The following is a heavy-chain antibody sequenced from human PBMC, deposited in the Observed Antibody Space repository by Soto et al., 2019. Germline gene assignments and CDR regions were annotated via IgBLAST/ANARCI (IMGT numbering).Heavy chain of an antibody. D-gene: IGHD3-16*02. Sequence: GASVKVSCKASGYTFTSYAMHWVRQAPGQRLEWMGWINAGNGNTKYSQKFQGRVTITRDTSASTAYMELSSLRSEDTAVYYCARDRADYVWGSYRYAYYYYGMDVWGQGTKVTVSS. J-gene: IGHJ6*02. CDR3: ARDRADYVWGSYRYAYYYYGMDV. CDR1: GYTFTSYA. V-gene: IGHV1-3*01. CDR2: INAGNGNT.